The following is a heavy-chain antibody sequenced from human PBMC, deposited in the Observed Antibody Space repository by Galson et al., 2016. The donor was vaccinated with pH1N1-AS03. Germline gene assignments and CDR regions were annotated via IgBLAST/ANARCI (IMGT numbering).Heavy chain of an antibody. CDR2: ISSSSSTI. J-gene: IGHJ6*02. CDR1: GFTFSSYS. V-gene: IGHV3-48*01. Sequence: SLRLSCAASGFTFSSYSMNWVRQAPGKGLEWVSYISSSSSTIYYAGSVKGRFTISRDNAKNSLYLQMNSLRAEDTAVYYCARNWGYYYYYGMDVWGQGTTVTVSS. CDR3: ARNWGYYYYYGMDV. D-gene: IGHD7-27*01.